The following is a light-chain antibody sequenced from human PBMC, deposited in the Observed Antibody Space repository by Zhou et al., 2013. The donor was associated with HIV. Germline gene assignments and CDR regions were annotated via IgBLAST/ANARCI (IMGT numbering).Light chain of an antibody. CDR1: QAISSA. Sequence: AIQLTQSPSSLSASVGDRVTITCRASQAISSALAFYQQKPGKPPKLLIYDASSLESGVPSRFSGSGSGTNFTLTISSLQPEDFATYYCQQFNSYPLTFGGGTKVEIK. CDR3: QQFNSYPLT. V-gene: IGKV1-13*02. CDR2: DAS. J-gene: IGKJ4*01.